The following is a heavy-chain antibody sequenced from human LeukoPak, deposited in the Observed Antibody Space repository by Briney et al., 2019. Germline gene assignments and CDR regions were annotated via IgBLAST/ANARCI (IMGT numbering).Heavy chain of an antibody. V-gene: IGHV3-11*04. D-gene: IGHD3-22*01. CDR1: GGSFSGYY. CDR2: ISSSGSTI. Sequence: LSLTCAVYGGSFSGYYWSWIRQAPGKGLEWVSYISSSGSTIYYADSVEGRFTISRDNAKNSLYLQMNSLRAEDTAVYYCARVARYDSSGYLPDYWGQGTLVTVSS. J-gene: IGHJ4*02. CDR3: ARVARYDSSGYLPDY.